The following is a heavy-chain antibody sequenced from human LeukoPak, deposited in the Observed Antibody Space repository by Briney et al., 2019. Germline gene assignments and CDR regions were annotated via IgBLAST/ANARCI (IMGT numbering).Heavy chain of an antibody. CDR3: AKWRGRAARGDAFDI. J-gene: IGHJ3*02. CDR1: GFIFSSYG. V-gene: IGHV3-23*01. Sequence: PGGSLRLSCAASGFIFSSYGMHWVRQAPGKGLEWVSAISGSGGSTYYADSVKGRFTISRDNSKNTLYLQMNSLRAEDTAVYYCAKWRGRAARGDAFDIWGQGTMVTVSS. D-gene: IGHD2-15*01. CDR2: ISGSGGST.